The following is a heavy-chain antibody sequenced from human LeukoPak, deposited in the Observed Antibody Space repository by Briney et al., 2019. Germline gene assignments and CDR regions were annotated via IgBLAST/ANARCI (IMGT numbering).Heavy chain of an antibody. CDR1: GFTFSSYS. Sequence: GGSLRLSCAASGFTFSSYSMNWVRQAPGKGLEWVSSISSSSSYIYYADSVKGRFTISRDNAKNSLYLQMNSLRAEDTAVYYCARDTIAAAGTDFDYWGQGTLVTVSS. CDR3: ARDTIAAAGTDFDY. J-gene: IGHJ4*02. D-gene: IGHD6-13*01. CDR2: ISSSSSYI. V-gene: IGHV3-21*01.